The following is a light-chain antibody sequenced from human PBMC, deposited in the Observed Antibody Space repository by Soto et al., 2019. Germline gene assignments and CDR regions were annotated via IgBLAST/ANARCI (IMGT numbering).Light chain of an antibody. Sequence: DIQLTQSPSTLSASVGDRVTITCRASQSIRYALAWYQQEPGKAPKVLVYDASILASGVSSRFSGSGSGTEFTLTISGLRPDDFVEYYCQQYDNYSWTFGQGTKVDIX. CDR2: DAS. V-gene: IGKV1-5*01. CDR3: QQYDNYSWT. J-gene: IGKJ1*01. CDR1: QSIRYA.